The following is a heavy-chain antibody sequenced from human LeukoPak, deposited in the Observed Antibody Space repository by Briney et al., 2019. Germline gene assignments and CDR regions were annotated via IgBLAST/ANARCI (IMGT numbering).Heavy chain of an antibody. CDR2: ISGSGGST. CDR1: GFTFSSYA. V-gene: IGHV3-23*01. J-gene: IGHJ5*02. Sequence: GGSLRLSCAASGFTFSSYAMSWVRQAPVKGLEWVSAISGSGGSTYYADSVKGRFTISRDNSKNTLYLQMNSLRAEDTAVYYCAKDATYDFWSGYFGPDWFDPWGQGTLVTVSS. D-gene: IGHD3-3*01. CDR3: AKDATYDFWSGYFGPDWFDP.